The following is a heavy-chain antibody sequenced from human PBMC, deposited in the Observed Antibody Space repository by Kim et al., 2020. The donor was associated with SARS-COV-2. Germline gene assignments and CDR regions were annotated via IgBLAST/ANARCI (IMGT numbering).Heavy chain of an antibody. V-gene: IGHV1-69*13. Sequence: SVKVSCKASGGTFSSYAISWVRQAPGQGLEWMGGIIPIFGTANYAQKFQGRVTITADESTSTAYMELSSLRSEDTAVYYCARVSHSVVVPAAMKFKFWGFAYWGQGALVTVSS. CDR2: IIPIFGTA. CDR1: GGTFSSYA. D-gene: IGHD2-2*01. J-gene: IGHJ4*02. CDR3: ARVSHSVVVPAAMKFKFWGFAY.